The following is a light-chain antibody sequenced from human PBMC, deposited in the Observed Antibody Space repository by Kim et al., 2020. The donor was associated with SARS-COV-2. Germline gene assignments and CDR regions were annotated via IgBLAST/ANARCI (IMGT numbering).Light chain of an antibody. V-gene: IGKV3-11*01. J-gene: IGKJ4*01. CDR1: QSVSSY. Sequence: EIVLTQSPATLSLSPGERATLSCRASQSVSSYLAWYQQKPGQAPRLLIYDASNRATGIPARFSGSGSRTDFTLTISSLEPEDFAVYYCQQRSNWLPLTFGGGTKVDIK. CDR2: DAS. CDR3: QQRSNWLPLT.